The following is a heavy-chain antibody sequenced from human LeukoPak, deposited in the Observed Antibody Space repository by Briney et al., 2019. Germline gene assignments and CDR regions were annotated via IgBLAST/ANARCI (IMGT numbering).Heavy chain of an antibody. CDR2: IHPNRGGT. CDR3: ARDYYGSGTYYKDY. Sequence: ASVKVSCKASGYTFTAYYLHWVRQAPGQGLEWMGWIHPNRGGTNYAQNFQGSVSMTTDTSISTVYMEQSRLRSDDTAVYYCARDYYGSGTYYKDYWGQGTLVTVSS. J-gene: IGHJ4*02. V-gene: IGHV1-2*02. CDR1: GYTFTAYY. D-gene: IGHD3-10*01.